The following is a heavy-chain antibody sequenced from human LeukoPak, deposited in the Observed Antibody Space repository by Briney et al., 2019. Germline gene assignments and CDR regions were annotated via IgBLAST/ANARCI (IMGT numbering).Heavy chain of an antibody. Sequence: PGGSLRLSCAASGFTFSSYAMSWVRQAPGKGLEWVSAISGSGGSTYYADSVKGRFTISRDNSKNTLYLQMNSLRAEDTAVYYCAKDKYYYDSMALWDYWGQGTLVTVSS. CDR1: GFTFSSYA. CDR3: AKDKYYYDSMALWDY. V-gene: IGHV3-23*01. D-gene: IGHD3-22*01. J-gene: IGHJ4*02. CDR2: ISGSGGST.